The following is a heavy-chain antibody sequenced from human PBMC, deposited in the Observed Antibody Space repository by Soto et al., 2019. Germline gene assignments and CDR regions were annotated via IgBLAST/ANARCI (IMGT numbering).Heavy chain of an antibody. Sequence: QVPLVESGGGVVQPGGSLRLSCAASRFSFSDYGMNWVRQAPGKGLEWVAVISYEGSAQYYVDSVKGRFTIARDNSKNMLYLQMNSLRPQNTAVYYCAKGGSYRTFDLWGQGTLLNVSS. CDR3: AKGGSYRTFDL. V-gene: IGHV3-30*18. CDR1: RFSFSDYG. D-gene: IGHD1-26*01. J-gene: IGHJ4*02. CDR2: ISYEGSAQ.